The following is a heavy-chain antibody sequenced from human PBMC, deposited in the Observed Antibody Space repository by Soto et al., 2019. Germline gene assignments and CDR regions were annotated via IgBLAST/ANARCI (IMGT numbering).Heavy chain of an antibody. V-gene: IGHV1-3*01. CDR1: GYTFTSYA. D-gene: IGHD3-3*01. Sequence: ASVKVSCKASGYTFTSYAMHWVRQAPGQRLERMGWINAGNGNTKYSQKFQGRVTITRDTSASTAYMELSSLRSEDTAVYYCAREATIFGVAPYYMDVWGKGTTVTVSS. CDR2: INAGNGNT. CDR3: AREATIFGVAPYYMDV. J-gene: IGHJ6*03.